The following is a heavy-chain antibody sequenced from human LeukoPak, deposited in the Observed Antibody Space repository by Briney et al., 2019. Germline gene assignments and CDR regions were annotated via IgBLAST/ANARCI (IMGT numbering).Heavy chain of an antibody. V-gene: IGHV4-61*02. CDR3: ARDRGITMVRGVMVDAFDI. CDR1: GGPISSGSYY. J-gene: IGHJ3*02. Sequence: SQTLSLTCTVSGGPISSGSYYWSWIRQPAGKGLEWIGRIYTSGSTNYNPSLKSRVTISVDTSKNQFSLKLSSVTAADTAVYYCARDRGITMVRGVMVDAFDIWGQGTMVTVSS. D-gene: IGHD3-10*01. CDR2: IYTSGST.